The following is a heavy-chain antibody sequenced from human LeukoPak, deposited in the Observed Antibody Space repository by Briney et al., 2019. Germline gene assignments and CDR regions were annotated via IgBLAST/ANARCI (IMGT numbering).Heavy chain of an antibody. V-gene: IGHV4-31*03. CDR3: ARGPGYGWGADGAYGFGP. D-gene: IGHD6-19*01. Sequence: SETLSLTCTVSGGSISSGGYYWSWIRQHPGKGLEWIGYIYYSGSTYYNPSLKSRVTISVDTSKNQFSLKLSSVTAADTAGYYCARGPGYGWGADGAYGFGPRGPGTLVTASS. CDR1: GGSISSGGYY. CDR2: IYYSGST. J-gene: IGHJ5*02.